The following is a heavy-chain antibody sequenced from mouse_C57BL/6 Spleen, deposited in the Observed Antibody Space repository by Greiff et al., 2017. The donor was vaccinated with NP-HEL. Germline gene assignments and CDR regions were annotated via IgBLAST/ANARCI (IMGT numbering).Heavy chain of an antibody. CDR1: GFNFKNTY. CDR2: IDPANGNT. V-gene: IGHV14-3*01. CDR3: ASTWDVDYYAMDY. Sequence: VQLQQSVAELVRPGASVKLSCTASGFNFKNTYMHWVKQRPEKGLEWIGRIDPANGNTKYAPQFTGQATITEYTTSNTANLKLSSLTSEDTSIYYCASTWDVDYYAMDYWGQGTSVTVAS. D-gene: IGHD4-1*01. J-gene: IGHJ4*01.